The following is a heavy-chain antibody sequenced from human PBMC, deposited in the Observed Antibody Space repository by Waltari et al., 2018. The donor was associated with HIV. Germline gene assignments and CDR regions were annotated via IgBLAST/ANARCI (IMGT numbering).Heavy chain of an antibody. V-gene: IGHV3-23*01. D-gene: IGHD4-4*01. J-gene: IGHJ2*01. CDR1: GFTFSNYA. CDR2: LTSAGSIT. CDR3: VKDPTTITRGYFDL. Sequence: PGGSLRLSCVASGFTFSNYAMTWLRQIPGKGLEWVAGLTSAGSITYHADSVQGRFIISRDNSKHTLFLQMTNLRVEDTAVYYCVKDPTTITRGYFDLWGRGTLVTVSS.